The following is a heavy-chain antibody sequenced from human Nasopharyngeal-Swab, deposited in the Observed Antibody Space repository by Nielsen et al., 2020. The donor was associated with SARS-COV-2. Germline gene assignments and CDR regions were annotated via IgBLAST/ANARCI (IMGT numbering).Heavy chain of an antibody. J-gene: IGHJ4*01. V-gene: IGHV1-18*01. CDR2: ISSHNGNT. D-gene: IGHD3-10*01. CDR3: ARAGLRFGNLRLFDY. CDR1: GYTFSRYG. Sequence: GSVQVSCMASGYTFSRYGYSWVRQAPGQGVEWMGWISSHNGNTNYAQKYQGRVTMTKDTSTSTAYMDLRSLRSDDTAVYYCARAGLRFGNLRLFDYWGQGTLVTVSS.